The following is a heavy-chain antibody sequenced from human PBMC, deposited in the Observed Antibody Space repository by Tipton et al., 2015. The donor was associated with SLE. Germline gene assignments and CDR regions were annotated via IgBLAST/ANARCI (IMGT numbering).Heavy chain of an antibody. CDR3: AKDYNHANAEYN. CDR2: IFYSGST. V-gene: IGHV4-39*07. J-gene: IGHJ4*02. Sequence: GLVKPSETLSLTCSVSGGSISSTDYYWGWIRQPPGKGLEQVGSIFYSGSTYYNSALKSRVTISVDTSKNQFSLNLSSVTVADTAVYYCAKDYNHANAEYNWGQGTLVIVSS. D-gene: IGHD5-24*01. CDR1: GGSISSTDYY.